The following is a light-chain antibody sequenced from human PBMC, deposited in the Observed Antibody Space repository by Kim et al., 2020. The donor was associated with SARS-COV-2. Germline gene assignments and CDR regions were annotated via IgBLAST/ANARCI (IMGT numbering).Light chain of an antibody. CDR1: PCLVNSAINIC. CDR3: IQGKNCPLT. Sequence: SSGYRVSSPCLVNSAINICLPWFHQKPGQAPQHLIYKVSTRDCGVPERFSGSGSGTEFTLKISRLEADDVAAYYCIQGKNCPLTFGAGTKVDIK. CDR2: KVS. V-gene: IGKV2-30*01. J-gene: IGKJ3*01.